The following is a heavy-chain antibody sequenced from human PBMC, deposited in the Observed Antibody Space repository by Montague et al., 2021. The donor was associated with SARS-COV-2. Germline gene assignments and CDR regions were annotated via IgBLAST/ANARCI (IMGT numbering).Heavy chain of an antibody. CDR3: ARSSVVRGVSLDY. D-gene: IGHD3-10*01. CDR1: GFSLSTSGMC. V-gene: IGHV2-70*11. J-gene: IGHJ4*02. CDR2: IDWXXXK. Sequence: PALGKPTQTLTLTCTFSGFSLSTSGMCVSWIRQPPGKALEWLARIDWXXXKHYSTSLKTRLTISKDTSKNQVVLTMTNMDPVDTATYYCARSSVVRGVSLDYWGQGTLVTVSS.